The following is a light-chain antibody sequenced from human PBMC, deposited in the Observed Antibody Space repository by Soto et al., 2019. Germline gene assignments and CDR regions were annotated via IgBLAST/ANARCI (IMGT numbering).Light chain of an antibody. CDR1: QSVNSNY. CDR2: GA. Sequence: EIVLTQSPGTLSLSPGERATLSCRASQSVNSNYLAWYQQKPGQAPRLLIYGAFRATGIPARFSGSGSGTDFTLTINRLEPEDFAVYYCQQYDISSWTFGQGTKVEIK. CDR3: QQYDISSWT. J-gene: IGKJ1*01. V-gene: IGKV3-20*01.